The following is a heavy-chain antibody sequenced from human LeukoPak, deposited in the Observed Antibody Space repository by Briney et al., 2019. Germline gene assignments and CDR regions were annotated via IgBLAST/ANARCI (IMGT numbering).Heavy chain of an antibody. CDR2: IYYSGST. D-gene: IGHD1-26*01. V-gene: IGHV4-59*01. CDR1: GGSISSYY. J-gene: IGHJ6*02. Sequence: SETLSLTCTVSGGSISSYYWSWIRQPPGKGLEWIGYIYYSGSTNYNPSLTSRVTISVDTSKNQFSLKLSSVTAADTAVYYCARDYFAYSGSYRHFYGMDVWGQGTTVTVSS. CDR3: ARDYFAYSGSYRHFYGMDV.